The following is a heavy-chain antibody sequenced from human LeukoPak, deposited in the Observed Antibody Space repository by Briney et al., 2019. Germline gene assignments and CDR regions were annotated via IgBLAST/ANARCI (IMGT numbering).Heavy chain of an antibody. CDR3: ARAAVQYYYDSSGQPTNAFDI. V-gene: IGHV3-21*01. J-gene: IGHJ3*02. D-gene: IGHD3-22*01. CDR2: ISSSSSYI. Sequence: GGSLRLSCAASGFTFSSYEMNWVRQAPGKGLEWVSSISSSSSYIYYADSVKGRFTISRDNAKNSLYLQMNSLRAEDTAVYYCARAAVQYYYDSSGQPTNAFDIWGQGTMVTVSS. CDR1: GFTFSSYE.